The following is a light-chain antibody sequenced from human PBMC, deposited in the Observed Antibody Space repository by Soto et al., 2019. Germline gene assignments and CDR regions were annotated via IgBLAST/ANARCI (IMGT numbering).Light chain of an antibody. Sequence: DLQMTQSPSSVSASVGDRVTITCRASQGISNWLAWYQQQPGKAPKLLISSAYTLQSGVPSRFSGSGSGAHFTLIISSLQPEDFATYYCQQTNTFLPLTFGGGTKVEIK. CDR1: QGISNW. J-gene: IGKJ4*01. CDR3: QQTNTFLPLT. CDR2: SAY. V-gene: IGKV1-12*01.